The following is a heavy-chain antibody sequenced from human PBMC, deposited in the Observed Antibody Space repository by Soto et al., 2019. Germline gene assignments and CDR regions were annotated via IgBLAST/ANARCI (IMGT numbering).Heavy chain of an antibody. CDR1: GGSISGSSYY. Sequence: SETLSLTCTVSGGSISGSSYYWGWIRQPPGKGLEWIGNIHYSGSTYYNPSLKSRVTISVDTSKNQFSLKLSSVTAADTAVYYCMLGSGWKDFDYWGQGTLVTAPQ. CDR3: MLGSGWKDFDY. J-gene: IGHJ4*02. CDR2: IHYSGST. V-gene: IGHV4-39*01. D-gene: IGHD3-22*01.